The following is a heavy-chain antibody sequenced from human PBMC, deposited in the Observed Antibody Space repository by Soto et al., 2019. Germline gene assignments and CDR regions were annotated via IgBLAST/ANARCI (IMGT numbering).Heavy chain of an antibody. CDR3: ESPRAVAGIWTFDY. CDR2: IIPIFGTA. V-gene: IGHV1-69*13. D-gene: IGHD6-19*01. J-gene: IGHJ4*02. Sequence: GASVKVSCKASGGTFSSYAISWVRQAPGQGLEWMGGIIPIFGTANYAQKFQGRVTITADESTSTAYMELSSLRSEDTAVYYCESPRAVAGIWTFDYWGQGTLVTVSS. CDR1: GGTFSSYA.